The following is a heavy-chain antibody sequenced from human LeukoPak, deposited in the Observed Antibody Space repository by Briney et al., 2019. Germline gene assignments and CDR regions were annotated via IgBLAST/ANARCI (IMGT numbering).Heavy chain of an antibody. J-gene: IGHJ4*02. CDR2: IYYSGST. D-gene: IGHD5-18*01. CDR3: ARALGYSYGYYFDY. CDR1: GDSISSSSSY. V-gene: IGHV4-39*01. Sequence: SETLSLTCTVSGDSISSSSSYWGWIRQPPGKGLEWIGNIYYSGSTYYNPSLKSRVTISVDTSKNQFSLKLSSVTAADTAVYYCARALGYSYGYYFDYWGQGTLVTVSS.